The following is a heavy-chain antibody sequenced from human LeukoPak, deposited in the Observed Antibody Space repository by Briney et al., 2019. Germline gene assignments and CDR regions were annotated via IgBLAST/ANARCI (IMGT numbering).Heavy chain of an antibody. D-gene: IGHD5-18*01. CDR2: IYYSGST. CDR3: ARDQLGTSSYV. CDR1: GGSISSGDYY. J-gene: IGHJ4*02. Sequence: SETLSLTCTVSGGSISSGDYYWSWIRQPPGKGLEWIGYIYYSGSTYYNPSLKSRITISVDTSKNQFSLKLSSVTAADTAVYYCARDQLGTSSYVWGQGTLVTVSS. V-gene: IGHV4-30-4*01.